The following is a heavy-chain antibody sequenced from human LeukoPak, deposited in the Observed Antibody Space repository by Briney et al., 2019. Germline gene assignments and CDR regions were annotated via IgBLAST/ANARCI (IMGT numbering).Heavy chain of an antibody. Sequence: SEPLSLTCTVSVGFISSGSYYWGWIRQPPGKGLEWIGNIYNSGSTYYRPSLKSRVTLSVDTSKNQFSLRLSSVIAADTAVYYCARHGSGPYYTVLDFWGQGTLVTVSS. CDR3: ARHGSGPYYTVLDF. CDR1: VGFISSGSYY. V-gene: IGHV4-39*01. D-gene: IGHD3-10*01. CDR2: IYNSGST. J-gene: IGHJ4*02.